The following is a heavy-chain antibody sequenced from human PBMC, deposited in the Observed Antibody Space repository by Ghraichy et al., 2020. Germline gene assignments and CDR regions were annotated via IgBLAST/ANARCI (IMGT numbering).Heavy chain of an antibody. CDR2: ISGNGEFT. Sequence: GGSLRLSCAASGFTFSSQSMSWVRQAPGKGLEWVSAISGNGEFTYYADAVQGRFTISRDVSRTTLYLQMNSLRAEDTALYFCAKGAWPAYYWGQGTPVTVSS. CDR3: AKGAWPAYY. J-gene: IGHJ4*02. CDR1: GFTFSSQS. V-gene: IGHV3-23*01.